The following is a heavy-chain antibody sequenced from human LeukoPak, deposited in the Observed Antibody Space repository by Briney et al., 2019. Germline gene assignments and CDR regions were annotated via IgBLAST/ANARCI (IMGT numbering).Heavy chain of an antibody. D-gene: IGHD3-16*01. Sequence: GGSLRLSCAASGFTFNNYAMSWVRQAPGKGLEWVSTISSGTNYADSVKGRFTISRDNSKSTVDLQMNSLRADDTAVYYCARDPGGSFDYWGQGTLVTVSS. V-gene: IGHV3-23*01. J-gene: IGHJ4*02. CDR3: ARDPGGSFDY. CDR1: GFTFNNYA. CDR2: ISSGT.